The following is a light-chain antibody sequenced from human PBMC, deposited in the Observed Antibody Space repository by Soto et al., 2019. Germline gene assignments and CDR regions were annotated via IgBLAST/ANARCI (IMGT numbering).Light chain of an antibody. CDR3: QQYGGSPIT. Sequence: ELALTQSPGTLSLSPGDSSTLSGGASQSVTSKLAWYQQKPGQAPRRLISGASNRATGIPARFSGSGSGTDFTLTISRLEPDDFALYYCQQYGGSPITFGLGTRLEIK. CDR2: GAS. J-gene: IGKJ5*01. CDR1: QSVTSK. V-gene: IGKV3-20*01.